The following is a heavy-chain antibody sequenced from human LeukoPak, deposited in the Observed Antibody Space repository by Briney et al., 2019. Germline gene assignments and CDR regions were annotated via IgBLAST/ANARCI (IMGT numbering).Heavy chain of an antibody. J-gene: IGHJ4*02. D-gene: IGHD2-2*02. CDR3: AKDRDIVVVPAAIPSDY. CDR1: GFTFSSYS. V-gene: IGHV3-30*02. CDR2: IRYDGSNK. Sequence: PGGSLRLSCAASGFTFSSYSMNWVRQAPGKGLEWVAFIRYDGSNKYYADSVKGRFTISRDNSKNTLYLQMNSLRAEDTAVYYCAKDRDIVVVPAAIPSDYWGQGTLVTVSS.